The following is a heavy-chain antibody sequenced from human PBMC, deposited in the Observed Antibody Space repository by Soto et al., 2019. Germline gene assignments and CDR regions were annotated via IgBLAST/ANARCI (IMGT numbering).Heavy chain of an antibody. J-gene: IGHJ4*02. V-gene: IGHV3-20*04. CDR3: ARDLGDHSYGRPPHYFDY. D-gene: IGHD5-18*01. CDR1: GFTFDDYG. Sequence: EVQLVESGGGVVQPGGSLRLSCAASGFTFDDYGMSWVRQAPGKGLEWVSGINWNGGSTGYADSVKGRFTISRDNAKNSLYLQMNSLRAEDTALYYCARDLGDHSYGRPPHYFDYWGQGTLVTVSS. CDR2: INWNGGST.